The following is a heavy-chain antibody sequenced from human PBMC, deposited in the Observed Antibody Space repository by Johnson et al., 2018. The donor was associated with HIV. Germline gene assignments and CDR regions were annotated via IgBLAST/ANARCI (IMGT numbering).Heavy chain of an antibody. CDR2: ILYDGNNK. D-gene: IGHD3-16*01. J-gene: IGHJ3*02. CDR3: AKRLKGGYDAFDI. V-gene: IGHV3-30*02. Sequence: QEQLVESGGGVVQPGGSLSLSCEASGFTFSRYGMHWVRQAPGKGLEWVAFILYDGNNKNYADSVKGRFTISRDNSKNTLYLQMNSLRAEDTAVYHCAKRLKGGYDAFDIWGQGTMVTVSS. CDR1: GFTFSRYG.